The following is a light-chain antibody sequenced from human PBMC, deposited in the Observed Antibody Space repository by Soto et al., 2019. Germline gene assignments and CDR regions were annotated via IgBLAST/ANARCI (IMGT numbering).Light chain of an antibody. Sequence: EIVFTQSPATVSLSPAERSTLSCRASQSVKTFLVWYQQRPGQAPRLLIYDASHRAAGIPARFSGSGFGTDFTLTISSLEPEDAAVYYCQQRSNWPPITFGQGTRLEI. V-gene: IGKV3-11*01. J-gene: IGKJ5*01. CDR2: DAS. CDR3: QQRSNWPPIT. CDR1: QSVKTF.